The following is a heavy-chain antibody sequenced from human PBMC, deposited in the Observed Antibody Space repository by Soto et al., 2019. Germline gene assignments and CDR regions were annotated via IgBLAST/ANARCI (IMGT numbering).Heavy chain of an antibody. CDR2: IIPILGIA. V-gene: IGHV1-69*04. J-gene: IGHJ5*02. CDR1: GGTFSSYT. D-gene: IGHD4-17*01. CDR3: ARDADMTTVTISSWFDP. Sequence: SVKVSCKASGGTFSSYTISWVRQATGQGLEWMGRIIPILGIANYAQKFQGRVTITADKSTSTAYMELSSLRSEDTAVYYCARDADMTTVTISSWFDPWGQGTLVTVSS.